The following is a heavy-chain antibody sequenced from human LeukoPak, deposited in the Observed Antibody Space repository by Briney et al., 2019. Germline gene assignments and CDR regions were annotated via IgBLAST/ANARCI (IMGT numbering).Heavy chain of an antibody. Sequence: GGSLRLSCAASGFTFGSYAMTWVRQAPGKGLEWVSGITGIDASTYYADSVKGRFTISRDNSKNTLYLQMNSLRAEDTAVYYCARITTSYADYWGQGTLVTVSS. CDR2: ITGIDAST. D-gene: IGHD3-22*01. CDR1: GFTFGSYA. V-gene: IGHV3-23*01. J-gene: IGHJ4*02. CDR3: ARITTSYADY.